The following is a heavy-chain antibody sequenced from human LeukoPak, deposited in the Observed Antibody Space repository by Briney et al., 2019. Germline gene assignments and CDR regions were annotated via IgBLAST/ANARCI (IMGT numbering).Heavy chain of an antibody. D-gene: IGHD3-22*01. J-gene: IGHJ4*02. CDR2: IIPIFGTA. CDR1: GGTFSSYA. CDR3: ARAYYYDSSGYSPFDY. Sequence: SVKVSCKASGGTFSSYAISWVRQASGQGLEWMGGIIPIFGTANYAQKFQGRVTITADESTSTAYMELSSLRSEDTAVYYCARAYYYDSSGYSPFDYWGQGTLVTVSS. V-gene: IGHV1-69*13.